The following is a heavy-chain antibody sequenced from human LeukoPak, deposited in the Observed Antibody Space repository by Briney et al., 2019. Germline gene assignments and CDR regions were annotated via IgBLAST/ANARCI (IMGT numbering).Heavy chain of an antibody. V-gene: IGHV4-34*01. Sequence: KPSETLSLTCAVYGGSFSGYYWSWIRQPPGKGLEWIGEINHSGSTNYNPSLKSRVTISVDTSKNQFSLKLSSVTAADTAVYYCARHGRDNSGYYEAYYFDYWGQGPLVTVSS. D-gene: IGHD3-22*01. CDR1: GGSFSGYY. CDR2: INHSGST. CDR3: ARHGRDNSGYYEAYYFDY. J-gene: IGHJ4*02.